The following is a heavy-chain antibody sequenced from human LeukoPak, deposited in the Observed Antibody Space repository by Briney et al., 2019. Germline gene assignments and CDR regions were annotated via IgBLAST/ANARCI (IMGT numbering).Heavy chain of an antibody. CDR3: ARAPHELIAAPYYYYGMDV. J-gene: IGHJ6*02. V-gene: IGHV4-39*07. CDR2: IYYSGST. D-gene: IGHD6-13*01. Sequence: PSETLSLTCTVSGGSISSSSYYWGWIRQPPGKGLEWIGSIYYSGSTYYNPSLKSRVTISVDTSKNQFSLKLSSVTAADTAVYYCARAPHELIAAPYYYYGMDVWGQGTTVTVSS. CDR1: GGSISSSSYY.